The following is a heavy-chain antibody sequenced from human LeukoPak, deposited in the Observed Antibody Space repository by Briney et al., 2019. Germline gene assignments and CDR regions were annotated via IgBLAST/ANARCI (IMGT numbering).Heavy chain of an antibody. CDR3: AKGQRATFTPLAMY. Sequence: GGSLRLSCAASGFTFSSYAMSWDRQAPGKGLEWVSAISGSGGSTYYADSVKGRFTISRDNSKNTLYLQMNSLRAEDTAVYYCAKGQRATFTPLAMYWGQGTLVTVSS. D-gene: IGHD1-1*01. CDR2: ISGSGGST. CDR1: GFTFSSYA. J-gene: IGHJ4*02. V-gene: IGHV3-23*01.